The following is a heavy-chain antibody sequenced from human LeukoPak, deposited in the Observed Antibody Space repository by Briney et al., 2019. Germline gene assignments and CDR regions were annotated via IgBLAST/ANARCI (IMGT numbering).Heavy chain of an antibody. D-gene: IGHD2/OR15-2a*01. Sequence: GGSLRLSCAASGFTVSSNYMSWVRQAPGKGLEWVSVIYSGGSTYYADSVKGRFTISRDNSKNTLYLQMNSLRAEDTAVYYCARDRNPGYWYFDLWSRGTLVTVSS. CDR2: IYSGGST. CDR1: GFTVSSNY. V-gene: IGHV3-53*01. CDR3: ARDRNPGYWYFDL. J-gene: IGHJ2*01.